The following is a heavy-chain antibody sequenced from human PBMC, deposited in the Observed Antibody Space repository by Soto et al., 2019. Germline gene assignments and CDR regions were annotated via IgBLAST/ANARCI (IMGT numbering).Heavy chain of an antibody. V-gene: IGHV1-18*01. J-gene: IGHJ6*02. CDR2: ISAYNGNT. D-gene: IGHD2-15*01. CDR1: GYTFTSYG. Sequence: GASVKVSCKASGYTFTSYGISWVRQAPGQGLDWMGWISAYNGNTKYAQDLQGRVTMTTDTSTSTAYMELRSLRSDDTAVYYCARFSGGSYNTYCFYYGMDVWGQGTTVTVSS. CDR3: ARFSGGSYNTYCFYYGMDV.